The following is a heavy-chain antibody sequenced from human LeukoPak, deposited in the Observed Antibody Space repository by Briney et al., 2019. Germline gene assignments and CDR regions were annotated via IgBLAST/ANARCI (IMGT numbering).Heavy chain of an antibody. V-gene: IGHV4-59*01. Sequence: SETLSLTCTVSGGSISSYYWGWIRQPPGKGLEWIGYIYYSGSTNYNPSLKSRVTISVDTSKNQFSLKLSSVTAADTAVYYCARSVYDFWSGYSRGAFDIWGQGTMVTVSS. D-gene: IGHD3-3*01. CDR3: ARSVYDFWSGYSRGAFDI. CDR2: IYYSGST. J-gene: IGHJ3*02. CDR1: GGSISSYY.